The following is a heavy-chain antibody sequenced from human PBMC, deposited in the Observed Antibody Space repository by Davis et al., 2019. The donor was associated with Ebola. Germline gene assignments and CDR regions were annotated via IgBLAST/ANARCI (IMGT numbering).Heavy chain of an antibody. J-gene: IGHJ6*02. CDR2: ISSTSTYI. D-gene: IGHD4-17*01. CDR3: ARDLTADYDDHYAMDV. Sequence: GESLKISCATSGFTFNYCNMNWVRQAPGKGLEWVSSISSTSTYIFYADSVKGRFTISRDNAKNSLYLQMNSLRAEDTAVYFCARDLTADYDDHYAMDVWGQGTTVTVSS. V-gene: IGHV3-21*01. CDR1: GFTFNYCN.